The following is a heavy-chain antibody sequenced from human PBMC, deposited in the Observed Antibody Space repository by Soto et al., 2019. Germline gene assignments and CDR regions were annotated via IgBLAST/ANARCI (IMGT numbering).Heavy chain of an antibody. J-gene: IGHJ4*02. D-gene: IGHD6-6*01. CDR2: IYYSGST. Sequence: PSETLSLTCTVSGGSISSGGYYWSWIRQHPGKGLEWIGYIYYSGSTYYNPSLKSRVTISVDTSKNQFSLKLSSVTAADTAVYYCARGDGYSNSLYFDYWGQGTLVTVSS. CDR3: ARGDGYSNSLYFDY. CDR1: GGSISSGGYY. V-gene: IGHV4-31*03.